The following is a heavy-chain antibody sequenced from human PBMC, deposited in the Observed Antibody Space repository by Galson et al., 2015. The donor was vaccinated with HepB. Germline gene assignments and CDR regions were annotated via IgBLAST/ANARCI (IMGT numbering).Heavy chain of an antibody. CDR2: ISTKRGNT. Sequence: SVKVSCKASGYTFNKYGISWVRQAPGQGLEWMEWISTKRGNTKHAQNFQGRVTMTTETSTNTAYMELRSLRSADTAVYYCARDVDWALDYWGQGTLVTVSS. CDR1: GYTFNKYG. CDR3: ARDVDWALDY. V-gene: IGHV1-18*01. J-gene: IGHJ4*02. D-gene: IGHD3-9*01.